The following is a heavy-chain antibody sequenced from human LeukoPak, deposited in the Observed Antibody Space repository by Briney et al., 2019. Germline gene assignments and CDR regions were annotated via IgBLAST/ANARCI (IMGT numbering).Heavy chain of an antibody. D-gene: IGHD3-3*01. CDR1: GGSISNYY. Sequence: SETLSLTCSVSGGSISNYYWSWIRQPPGKGLEWIGSMYYSGSTNYNPSLKSRVTISVDTSKNQFSLKLSSVTAADTAVYYCAGFFTDHDYWGQGTLVTVSS. J-gene: IGHJ4*02. V-gene: IGHV4-59*12. CDR2: MYYSGST. CDR3: AGFFTDHDY.